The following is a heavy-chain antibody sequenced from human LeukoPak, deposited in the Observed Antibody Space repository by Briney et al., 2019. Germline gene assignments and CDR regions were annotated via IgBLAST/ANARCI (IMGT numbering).Heavy chain of an antibody. CDR1: GGSMSSYY. CDR3: ARGPERRAFDI. V-gene: IGHV4-59*01. J-gene: IGHJ3*02. Sequence: SETLSLTCTVSGGSMSSYYWSWIRQPPGKELEWIGYVYYSGNSKYNPSLNSRVSISIDTSKNKFSLKLNSVTDADTALYYCARGPERRAFDIWGQGTMVTVSS. D-gene: IGHD1-1*01. CDR2: VYYSGNS.